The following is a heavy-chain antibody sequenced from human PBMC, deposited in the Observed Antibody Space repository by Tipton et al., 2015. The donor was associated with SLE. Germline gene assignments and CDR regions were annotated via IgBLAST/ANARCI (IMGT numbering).Heavy chain of an antibody. CDR3: VLWGSSWGFDY. Sequence: SLRLSCAGSGFSFSEYWMSWVRQAPGKGLEWVAHIKQDGSDKYYVDSVKGRFTISRVNAKDSLYLQMNSLRAEDTAVYYCVLWGSSWGFDYWGQGTLVTVSS. V-gene: IGHV3-7*01. CDR2: IKQDGSDK. J-gene: IGHJ4*02. D-gene: IGHD6-13*01. CDR1: GFSFSEYW.